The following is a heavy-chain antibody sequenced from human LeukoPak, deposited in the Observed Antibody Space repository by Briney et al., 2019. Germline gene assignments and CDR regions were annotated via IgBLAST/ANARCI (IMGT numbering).Heavy chain of an antibody. J-gene: IGHJ6*02. CDR2: IKQDGSEK. CDR1: GFTFSSYW. D-gene: IGHD2-15*01. V-gene: IGHV3-7*03. Sequence: GSLRLSCAASGFTFSSYWMSWVRQAPGKGLEWVANIKQDGSEKYYVDSVKGRFTISRDNAKNSLYLQMNSLRAEDTALYYCAKDKRYCSGGSCYYYYYGMDVWGQGTTVTVSS. CDR3: AKDKRYCSGGSCYYYYYGMDV.